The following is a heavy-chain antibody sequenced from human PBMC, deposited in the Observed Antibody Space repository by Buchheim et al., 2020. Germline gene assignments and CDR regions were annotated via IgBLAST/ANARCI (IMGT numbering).Heavy chain of an antibody. J-gene: IGHJ4*02. CDR1: GFTFRSDW. CDR3: SRTLGE. V-gene: IGHV3-7*01. CDR2: ISQDGSER. Sequence: EVQLVESGGGSVQPGGSLRLSCTGSGFTFRSDWMDWVRQAPGKGLEWVANISQDGSERYYVDSVRGRFTISRDNAKNTVYLQMDSLGAEDTAVYYCSRTLGEWGQGIL.